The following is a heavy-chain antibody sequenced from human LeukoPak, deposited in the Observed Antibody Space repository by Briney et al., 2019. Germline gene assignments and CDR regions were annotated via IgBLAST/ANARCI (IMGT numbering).Heavy chain of an antibody. CDR3: AREGRNSIFGVVNHNLNDYFDY. J-gene: IGHJ4*02. V-gene: IGHV1-2*04. CDR1: GYTFTGHY. Sequence: GASVKVSCKASGYTFTGHYMHWVRQAPGQGLEWMGWINPNSGGTNYAQKFQGWVTMTRDTSISTAYMELSRLRSDDTAVYYCAREGRNSIFGVVNHNLNDYFDYWGQGTLVTASS. CDR2: INPNSGGT. D-gene: IGHD3-3*01.